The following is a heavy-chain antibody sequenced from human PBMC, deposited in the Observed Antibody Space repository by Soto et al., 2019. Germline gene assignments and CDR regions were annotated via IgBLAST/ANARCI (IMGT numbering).Heavy chain of an antibody. CDR3: ASFSNHVRYSV. Sequence: PGGSLRLSCAASGFTFSNYAMHWVRQAPGKGLEWVAVISYDESHKYYADSVKGRFTISRDNSKNTLYVQMNSLRAEDTAVYYCASFSNHVRYSVWGQGTLVTVSS. CDR2: ISYDESHK. D-gene: IGHD3-9*01. J-gene: IGHJ4*02. V-gene: IGHV3-30-3*01. CDR1: GFTFSNYA.